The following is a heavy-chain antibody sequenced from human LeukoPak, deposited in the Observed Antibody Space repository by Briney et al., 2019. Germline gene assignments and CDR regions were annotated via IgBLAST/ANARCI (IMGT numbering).Heavy chain of an antibody. CDR1: GGSFSGYY. CDR2: INHSGST. V-gene: IGHV4-34*01. CDR3: ASPYYDS. J-gene: IGHJ5*01. D-gene: IGHD3-10*01. Sequence: SETLSLTCAVYGGSFSGYYWSWIRQPPGKGLEWIGEINHSGSTNYNPSLKSRVSISVDTSKSQFSLKLSSVTAADTAVYYCASPYYDSWGQGTQVTVSP.